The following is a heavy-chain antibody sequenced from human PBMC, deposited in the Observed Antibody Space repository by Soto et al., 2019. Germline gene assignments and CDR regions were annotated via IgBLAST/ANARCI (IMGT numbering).Heavy chain of an antibody. CDR3: ARDRYDSAGWYFDL. CDR1: GFTFSSYA. D-gene: IGHD3-22*01. J-gene: IGHJ2*01. V-gene: IGHV3-23*01. Sequence: GGSLRLSCAASGFTFSSYAMSWVRQAPGKGLEWVSAISGSGGSTYYAESVKGRFTISRDNSKNTLYLQMNSLRAEDTAVYYCARDRYDSAGWYFDLWGRGTLVTVSS. CDR2: ISGSGGST.